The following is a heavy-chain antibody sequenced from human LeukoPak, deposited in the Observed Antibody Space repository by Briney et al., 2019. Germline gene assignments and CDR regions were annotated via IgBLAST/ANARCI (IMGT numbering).Heavy chain of an antibody. D-gene: IGHD3-3*01. CDR3: GRCKVNCWSGYWGSWFDP. CDR2: INHSGST. Sequence: SETLSLTCAVYGGSFSGYYWSWIRQPPGKGLEWIGEINHSGSTNYNPSLKSRVTISVDPAKNRFSLKLSSVTAADAAVYYCGRCKVNCWSGYWGSWFDPWGQGTLVTVSS. J-gene: IGHJ5*02. V-gene: IGHV4-34*01. CDR1: GGSFSGYY.